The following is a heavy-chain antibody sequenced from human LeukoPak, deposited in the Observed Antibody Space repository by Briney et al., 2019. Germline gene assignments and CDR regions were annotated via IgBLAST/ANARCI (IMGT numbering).Heavy chain of an antibody. CDR1: GYSISSGYY. CDR2: IYYNGNT. Sequence: SETLSLTCTVSGYSISSGYYWGWIRRPPGKGLQWIGTIYYNGNTYYNLSVKSRVTISLDTSKNQFSLKLSSVTAADTAVYYCASLRSNCSGGSCYSPYYYCYYMDVWGKGTTVTVSS. V-gene: IGHV4-38-2*02. D-gene: IGHD2-15*01. CDR3: ASLRSNCSGGSCYSPYYYCYYMDV. J-gene: IGHJ6*03.